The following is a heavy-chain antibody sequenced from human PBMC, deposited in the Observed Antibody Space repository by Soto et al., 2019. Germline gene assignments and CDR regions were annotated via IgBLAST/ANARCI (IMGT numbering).Heavy chain of an antibody. CDR3: ARVAVAGTGGYYYGMDV. CDR1: GGTFSSYA. CDR2: IIPIFGTA. V-gene: IGHV1-69*13. Sequence: SVKVSCKASGGTFSSYAISWVRQAPGQGLEWMGGIIPIFGTANYAQKFQGRVTITADESTSTAYMELSSLRSEDTAVYYCARVAVAGTGGYYYGMDVWGQGTTVTVSS. D-gene: IGHD6-19*01. J-gene: IGHJ6*02.